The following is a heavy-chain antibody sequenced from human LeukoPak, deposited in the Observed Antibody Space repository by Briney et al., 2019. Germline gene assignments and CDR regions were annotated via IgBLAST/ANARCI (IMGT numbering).Heavy chain of an antibody. V-gene: IGHV3-66*02. CDR3: ARGIPVASTYYFDY. CDR1: GFTVSSND. Sequence: GGSLRLSCAASGFTVSSNDMSWVRQAPGKGLEGGSVLYSGGSTYYADSGKGRFSVSRDNSKNTLYLQMNSLSTEDTAVYYCARGIPVASTYYFDYWGQGTLVTVSS. J-gene: IGHJ4*02. D-gene: IGHD6-19*01. CDR2: LYSGGST.